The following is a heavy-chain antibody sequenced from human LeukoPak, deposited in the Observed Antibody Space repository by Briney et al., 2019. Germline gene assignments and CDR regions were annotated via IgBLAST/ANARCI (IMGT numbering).Heavy chain of an antibody. CDR1: EFTFSHFA. CDR2: VSSHGNDG. V-gene: IGHV3-30*17. Sequence: PGGSLRLSCAVSEFTFSHFAMHWVRQAPGKGVEWVAVVSSHGNDGYYADSVKGRFTISRDNSKNTLYLQIDSLRVEDTAIYYCTRDAYNFNAFDYWGQGTLVTVSS. J-gene: IGHJ4*02. D-gene: IGHD5-24*01. CDR3: TRDAYNFNAFDY.